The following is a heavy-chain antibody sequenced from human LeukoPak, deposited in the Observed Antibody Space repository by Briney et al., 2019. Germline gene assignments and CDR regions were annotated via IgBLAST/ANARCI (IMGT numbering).Heavy chain of an antibody. D-gene: IGHD2-2*01. CDR1: GGTFSSYA. CDR2: IIPIFGTA. V-gene: IGHV1-69*01. Sequence: APVKVSCKASGGTFSSYAISWVRQAPGQGLEWMGGIIPIFGTANYAQKFQGRVTITADESTNTAYMELSSLRSEDTAVYFCASQRTDCSGNRCYHGFRWFDFWGQGTHVSVSS. CDR3: ASQRTDCSGNRCYHGFRWFDF. J-gene: IGHJ5*01.